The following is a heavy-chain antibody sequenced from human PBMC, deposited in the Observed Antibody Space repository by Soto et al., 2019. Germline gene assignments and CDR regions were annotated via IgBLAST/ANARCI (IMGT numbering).Heavy chain of an antibody. Sequence: QVQLVESGGGVVQPGRSLRLSCAASGFTFSSYGMHWVRQAPGKGLEWVAVIWYDGSNKYYADSVKGRFTISRDNSKNTLYLQMNSLRAEDTAVYYCAREMTRYSSGWGYWGQGTLVTVSS. CDR3: AREMTRYSSGWGY. CDR1: GFTFSSYG. J-gene: IGHJ4*02. CDR2: IWYDGSNK. D-gene: IGHD6-19*01. V-gene: IGHV3-33*01.